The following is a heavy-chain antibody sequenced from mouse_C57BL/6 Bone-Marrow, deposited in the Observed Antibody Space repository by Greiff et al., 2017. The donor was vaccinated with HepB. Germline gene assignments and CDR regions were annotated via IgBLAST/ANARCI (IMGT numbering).Heavy chain of an antibody. V-gene: IGHV5-4*01. CDR3: ARDSNYEDFDY. Sequence: EVKLMESGGGLVKPGGSLKLSCAASGFTFSSYAMSWVRQTPEKRLERVATISDGGSYTYYPDNVKGRFTISRDNAKNNLYLQMSHLKSEDTAIYYCARDSNYEDFDYWGQGTTLTVSS. D-gene: IGHD2-5*01. J-gene: IGHJ2*01. CDR2: ISDGGSYT. CDR1: GFTFSSYA.